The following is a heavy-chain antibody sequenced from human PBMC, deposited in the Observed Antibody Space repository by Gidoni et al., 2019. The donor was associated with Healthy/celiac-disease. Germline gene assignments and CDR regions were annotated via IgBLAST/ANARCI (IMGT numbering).Heavy chain of an antibody. CDR3: ARGFHVGPKGYYGMDV. Sequence: QVQLLESGGGVVQPGRSLRLSCAASGFTFSRYGMHWVRQAPGTGLEWVAVIWYDGSNKYYADSVKGRFTISRENSKNTLFLQMNSLRAEDTAVYYCARGFHVGPKGYYGMDVWGQGTTVTVSS. V-gene: IGHV3-33*01. J-gene: IGHJ6*02. CDR1: GFTFSRYG. D-gene: IGHD3-10*02. CDR2: IWYDGSNK.